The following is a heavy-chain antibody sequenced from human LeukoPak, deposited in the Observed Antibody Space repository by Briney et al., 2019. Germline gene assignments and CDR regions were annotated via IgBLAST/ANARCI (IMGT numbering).Heavy chain of an antibody. D-gene: IGHD5/OR15-5a*01. CDR3: ARDVSGMDV. CDR2: IWYDGSNK. Sequence: AGGSLRLSCAASGFTFSSYGMHWVRQAPGKGLEWVAAIWYDGSNKYYADSVKGRFTISRDNSKNTLYLQMNSLRAEDTAVYCCARDVSGMDVWGKGTAVTVSS. J-gene: IGHJ6*04. V-gene: IGHV3-33*01. CDR1: GFTFSSYG.